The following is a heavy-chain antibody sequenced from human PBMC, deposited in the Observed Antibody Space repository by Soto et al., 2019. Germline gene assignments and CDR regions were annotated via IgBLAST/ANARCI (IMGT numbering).Heavy chain of an antibody. CDR1: GFTFRSYS. D-gene: IGHD6-19*01. CDR2: ITSSSSAI. V-gene: IGHV3-48*01. J-gene: IGHJ4*02. Sequence: EVQLVESGGGLVQAGGSLRLSCAASGFTFRSYSMNWVRQAPGKGLEWVSHITSSSSAIYYADSVKGRFTISRDNAKNSLYLHMNSLRAEDTAVYYCARGPVAAIDYWGQGILVTVSS. CDR3: ARGPVAAIDY.